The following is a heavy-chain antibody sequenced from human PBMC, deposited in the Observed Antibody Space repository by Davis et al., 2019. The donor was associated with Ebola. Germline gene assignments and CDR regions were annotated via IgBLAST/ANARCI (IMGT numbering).Heavy chain of an antibody. V-gene: IGHV1-3*01. CDR1: GYTFTSYA. CDR2: INAGNGNT. J-gene: IGHJ6*02. D-gene: IGHD6-13*01. Sequence: ASVKVSCKASGYTFTSYAMHWVRQAPGQRLEWMGWINAGNGNTKYSQKFQGRVTITRDTSASTAYMELSRLRSDDTAVYYCARVRIAYGMDVWGQGTTVTVSS. CDR3: ARVRIAYGMDV.